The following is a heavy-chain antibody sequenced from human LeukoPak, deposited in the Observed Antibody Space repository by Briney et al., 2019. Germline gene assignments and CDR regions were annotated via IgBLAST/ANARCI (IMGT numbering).Heavy chain of an antibody. D-gene: IGHD3-3*01. V-gene: IGHV3-30*02. J-gene: IGHJ4*02. CDR1: GFTFSSYG. Sequence: GGSLRLSCAASGFTFSSYGMHWVRQPPGKGLEWVAFIRYDGSNKYYADSVKGRFTISRDNSKNTLYLQMNSLRAEDTAVYYCARGLRFLEWLFDYWGQGTLVTVSS. CDR2: IRYDGSNK. CDR3: ARGLRFLEWLFDY.